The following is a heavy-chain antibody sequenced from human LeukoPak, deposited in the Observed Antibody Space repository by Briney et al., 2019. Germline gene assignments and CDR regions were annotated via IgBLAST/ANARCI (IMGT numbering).Heavy chain of an antibody. D-gene: IGHD6-13*01. J-gene: IGHJ4*02. Sequence: SETLSLTCTVSGGSISSSGYYWGWIRQPPGKGLEWIGSIYYSGSTYYNPSLKSRVTVSVDTSKNQFSLKLSSVTAADTAVYYCARHVRSSSWCWNYWGQGTLVTVSS. CDR1: GGSISSSGYY. CDR3: ARHVRSSSWCWNY. V-gene: IGHV4-39*01. CDR2: IYYSGST.